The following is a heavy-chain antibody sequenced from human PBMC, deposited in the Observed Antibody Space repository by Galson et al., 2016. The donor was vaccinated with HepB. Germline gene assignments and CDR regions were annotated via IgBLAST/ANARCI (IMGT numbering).Heavy chain of an antibody. CDR3: ARASSKGSYYDFWSGYYKPSFDY. V-gene: IGHV1-69*13. CDR1: GGTFSSYA. J-gene: IGHJ4*02. Sequence: SVKVSCKASGGTFSSYAITWVRQAPGQGLEWMGGIIPILGTANYAQKFQGRVTITADESTSTAYMELSSLRSEDTAVYYCARASSKGSYYDFWSGYYKPSFDYWGQGALVTVSS. CDR2: IIPILGTA. D-gene: IGHD3-3*01.